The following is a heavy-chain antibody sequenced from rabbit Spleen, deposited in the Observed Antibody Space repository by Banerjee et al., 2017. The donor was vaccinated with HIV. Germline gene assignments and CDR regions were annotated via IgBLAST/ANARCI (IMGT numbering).Heavy chain of an antibody. J-gene: IGHJ6*01. CDR1: GFDFSRGYD. D-gene: IGHD1-1*01. Sequence: QQLVESGGGLVKPGASLTLTCKASGFDFSRGYDMCWVRQAPGKGLEWIGCIYTGNVKTYYASWAKGRFTISKTSSTTVTLQMTSLTVADTATYFCARGAASDLWGPGTLVTVS. CDR2: IYTGNVKT. V-gene: IGHV1S40*01. CDR3: ARGAASDL.